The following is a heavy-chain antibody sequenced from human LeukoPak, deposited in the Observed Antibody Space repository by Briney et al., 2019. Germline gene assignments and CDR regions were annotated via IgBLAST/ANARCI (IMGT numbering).Heavy chain of an antibody. D-gene: IGHD5-24*01. CDR1: GYTFTGCY. CDR2: INPNSGGT. Sequence: ASVKVSCKASGYTFTGCYMHWVRQAPGQGLEWMGWINPNSGGTNYAQKFQGRVTMTRDTSISTAYMELSRLRSDDTAVYYCATSRDGYNIFDYWGQGTLVTVSS. CDR3: ATSRDGYNIFDY. J-gene: IGHJ4*02. V-gene: IGHV1-2*02.